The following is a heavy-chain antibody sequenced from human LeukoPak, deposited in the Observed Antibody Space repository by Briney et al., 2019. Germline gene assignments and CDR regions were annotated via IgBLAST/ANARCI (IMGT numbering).Heavy chain of an antibody. Sequence: GRSLRLSCAASGFTFSSYGMHWVRQAPGKGLEWVADISYDGSNKYYADSVKGRFTISRDNSKNTLYLQMNSLRAEDTAVYYCAKEAPMVRGVINSPCDYWGQGTLVTVSS. CDR1: GFTFSSYG. CDR3: AKEAPMVRGVINSPCDY. D-gene: IGHD3-10*01. J-gene: IGHJ4*02. CDR2: ISYDGSNK. V-gene: IGHV3-30*18.